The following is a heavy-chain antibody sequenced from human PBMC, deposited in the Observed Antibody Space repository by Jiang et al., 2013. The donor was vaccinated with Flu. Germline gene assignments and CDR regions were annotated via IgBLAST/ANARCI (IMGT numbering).Heavy chain of an antibody. CDR2: IYHSGST. CDR3: ARDLAYSGSYEAQGYYYYMDV. V-gene: IGHV4-4*02. Sequence: GLEWIGEIYHSGSTNYNPSLKSRVTISVDKSKNQFSLKLSSVTAADTAVYYCARDLAYSGSYEAQGYYYYMDVWGKGTTVTVSS. D-gene: IGHD1-26*01. J-gene: IGHJ6*03.